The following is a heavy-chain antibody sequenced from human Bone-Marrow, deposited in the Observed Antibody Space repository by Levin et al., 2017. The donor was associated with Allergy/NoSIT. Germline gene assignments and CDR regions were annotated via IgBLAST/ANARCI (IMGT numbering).Heavy chain of an antibody. CDR2: IYYSGST. D-gene: IGHD6-13*01. CDR1: GGSISSYY. CDR3: ARGGTTSSSWYGHHFDY. Sequence: SETLSLTCTVSGGSISSYYWSWIRQPPGKGLEWIGYIYYSGSTNYNPSLKSRVTISVDTSKNQFSLKLSSVTAADTAVYYCARGGTTSSSWYGHHFDYWGQGTLVTVSS. J-gene: IGHJ4*02. V-gene: IGHV4-59*01.